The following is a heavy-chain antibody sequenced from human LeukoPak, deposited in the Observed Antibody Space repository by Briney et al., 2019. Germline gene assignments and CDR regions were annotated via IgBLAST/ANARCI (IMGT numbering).Heavy chain of an antibody. Sequence: GGSLRLSCAASGFTFSSYSMNWVRQAPGKGLEWVSSISSSSSYIYYADSVKGRFTISRDNTKNSLYLQMNSLRAEDTAVYYCASAYMVRGVFDYWGQGTLVTVSS. CDR3: ASAYMVRGVFDY. J-gene: IGHJ4*02. D-gene: IGHD3-10*01. V-gene: IGHV3-21*01. CDR2: ISSSSSYI. CDR1: GFTFSSYS.